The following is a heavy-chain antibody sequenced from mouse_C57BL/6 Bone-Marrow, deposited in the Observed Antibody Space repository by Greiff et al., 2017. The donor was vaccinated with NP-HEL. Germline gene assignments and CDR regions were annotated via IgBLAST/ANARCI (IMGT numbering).Heavy chain of an antibody. D-gene: IGHD1-1*01. CDR2: ISSGSSTI. J-gene: IGHJ4*01. CDR3: AREAGLYDYGGNYYAMDY. CDR1: GFTFSDYG. V-gene: IGHV5-17*01. Sequence: LQRVESGGGLVKPGGSLKLSCAASGFTFSDYGMHWVRQAPEKGLEWVAYISSGSSTIYYADTVKGRFTISRDNAKNTLFLQMTSLRSEDTAMYYCAREAGLYDYGGNYYAMDYWGQGTSVTVSS.